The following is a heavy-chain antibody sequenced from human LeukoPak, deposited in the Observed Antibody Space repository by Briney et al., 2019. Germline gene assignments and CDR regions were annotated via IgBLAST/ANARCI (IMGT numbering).Heavy chain of an antibody. Sequence: GESLKISSKGSGYRFTSYWIGWVRRMPGKGLGWMGIIYPGDSDTRYSPSFQAQVTISADKSISTAYLQWSSLKASDTAMYYCAKLYSGYGFDYWGQGTLVTVSS. CDR2: IYPGDSDT. J-gene: IGHJ4*02. D-gene: IGHD5-12*01. CDR1: GYRFTSYW. V-gene: IGHV5-51*01. CDR3: AKLYSGYGFDY.